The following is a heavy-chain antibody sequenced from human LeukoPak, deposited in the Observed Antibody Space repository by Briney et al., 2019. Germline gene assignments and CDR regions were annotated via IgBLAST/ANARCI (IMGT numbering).Heavy chain of an antibody. D-gene: IGHD4-17*01. J-gene: IGHJ4*02. CDR2: ITGSGGST. V-gene: IGHV3-23*01. CDR3: AKDYGDYAYYFHY. CDR1: GFSFNNYA. Sequence: GGSLRLSCEASGFSFNNYAMTWVRQAPGRGLEWVSGITGSGGSTYYSVKGRFTISRDNSKNTLFLQMSNLRAEDTAVYYCAKDYGDYAYYFHYWGQGTLVTVSS.